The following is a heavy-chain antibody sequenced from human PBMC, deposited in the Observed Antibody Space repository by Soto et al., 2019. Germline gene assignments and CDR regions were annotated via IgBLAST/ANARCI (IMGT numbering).Heavy chain of an antibody. J-gene: IGHJ4*02. CDR3: ARSWLYGDYGDY. CDR2: ISYDGSNK. CDR1: GFTFSSYA. D-gene: IGHD4-17*01. V-gene: IGHV3-30-3*01. Sequence: QVQLVESGGGVVQPGRSLRLSCAASGFTFSSYAMHWVRQAPGKGLEWVAVISYDGSNKYYADSVKGRFTISRDNSKNTLYLQMNSLRAEDTTVYYWARSWLYGDYGDYWGQGTLVTVSS.